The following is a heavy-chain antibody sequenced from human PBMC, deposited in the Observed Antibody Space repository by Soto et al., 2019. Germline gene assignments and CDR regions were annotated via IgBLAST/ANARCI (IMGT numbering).Heavy chain of an antibody. CDR2: IKQDGSEK. J-gene: IGHJ4*02. D-gene: IGHD2-15*01. CDR1: GFTFSSYW. V-gene: IGHV3-7*01. Sequence: GGSLRLSCAASGFTFSSYWVSWVRQAPGKGLEWVANIKQDGSEKYYVDSVKGRFTISRDNAKNSLYLQMNSLRAEDTAVYYCARGVTASGTDAYYFDYWGQGTLVTVSS. CDR3: ARGVTASGTDAYYFDY.